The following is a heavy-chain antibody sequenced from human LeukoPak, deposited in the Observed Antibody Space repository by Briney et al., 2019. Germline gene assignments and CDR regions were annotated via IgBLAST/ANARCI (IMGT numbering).Heavy chain of an antibody. CDR3: ARDAVVVPAARGFDY. CDR2: ISAYNGNT. V-gene: IGHV1-18*04. CDR1: GYTFTGYY. D-gene: IGHD2-2*01. J-gene: IGHJ4*02. Sequence: ASVKVSCKASGYTFTGYYMHWVRQAPGQGLEWMGWISAYNGNTNYAQKLQGRVTMTTDTSTSTAYMELRSLRSDDTAVYYCARDAVVVPAARGFDYWGQGTLVTVSS.